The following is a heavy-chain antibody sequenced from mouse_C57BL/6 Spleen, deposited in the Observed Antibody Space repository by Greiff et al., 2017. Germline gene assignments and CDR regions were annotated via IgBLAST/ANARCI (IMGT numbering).Heavy chain of an antibody. CDR1: GYTFTSYW. D-gene: IGHD1-1*01. V-gene: IGHV1-61*01. Sequence: QVQLQQPGAELVRPGSSVKLSCKASGYTFTSYWMDWVKQRPGQGLEWIGNIYPSDSETHYNQKFKDKATLTVDKSSSTAYMQLSSLTSEDSAVYYCARSGGSSYGYWGQGTTLPVSS. CDR2: IYPSDSET. J-gene: IGHJ2*01. CDR3: ARSGGSSYGY.